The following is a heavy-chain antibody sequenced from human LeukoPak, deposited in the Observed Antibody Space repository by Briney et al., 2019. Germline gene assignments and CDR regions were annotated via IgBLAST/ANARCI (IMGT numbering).Heavy chain of an antibody. Sequence: GASVKVSCKASGGTFSSYAISWVRQAPGQGLEWMGGIIPIFGTANYTQKFQGRVTITADESTSTAYMELSSLRSEDTAVYYCAQKTGTTFREEYGMDVWGQGTTVTVSS. D-gene: IGHD1-7*01. CDR3: AQKTGTTFREEYGMDV. CDR2: IIPIFGTA. V-gene: IGHV1-69*13. CDR1: GGTFSSYA. J-gene: IGHJ6*02.